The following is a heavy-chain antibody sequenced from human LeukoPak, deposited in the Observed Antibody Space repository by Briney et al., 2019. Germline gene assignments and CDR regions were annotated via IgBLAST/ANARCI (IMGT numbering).Heavy chain of an antibody. V-gene: IGHV4-59*01. CDR2: IYYSGST. Sequence: SETLSLTCTVSGGSISSYYWSWIRQPPGKGLEWIGYIYYSGSTNYNPSLKSRVTISVDTSKNQSSLKLSSVTAADTAIYYCARNAGVVVAATPAFDIWGQGTLVTVSS. J-gene: IGHJ3*02. CDR1: GGSISSYY. CDR3: ARNAGVVVAATPAFDI. D-gene: IGHD2-15*01.